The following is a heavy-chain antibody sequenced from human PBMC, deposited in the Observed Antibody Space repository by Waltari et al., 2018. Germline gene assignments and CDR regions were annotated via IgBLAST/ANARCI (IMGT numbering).Heavy chain of an antibody. CDR2: INPSGGST. V-gene: IGHV1-46*03. Sequence: QVQLVQSGAEVKKPGSSVKVSCKASGGTFSSYTISWVRQAPGQGLEWMGIINPSGGSTSYAQKFQGRVTMTRDTSTSTVYMELSSLRSEDTAVYYCARGKWLRKEPLGYWGQGTLVTVSS. CDR3: ARGKWLRKEPLGY. D-gene: IGHD5-12*01. J-gene: IGHJ4*02. CDR1: GGTFSSYT.